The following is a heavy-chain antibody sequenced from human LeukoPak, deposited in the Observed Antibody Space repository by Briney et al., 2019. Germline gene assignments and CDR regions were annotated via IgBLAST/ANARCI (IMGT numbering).Heavy chain of an antibody. CDR3: ARSNYGNFDP. J-gene: IGHJ5*02. D-gene: IGHD1-7*01. V-gene: IGHV4-39*01. CDR1: GGSISSSSYY. CDR2: VYYTGST. Sequence: SETLSLTCTVSGGSISSSSYYWGWFRQPPGKGLEWIGTVYYTGSTYYNPSLKSRVAISVDTSKNQFSLKLSSVSATDTAVYYCARSNYGNFDPWGQGTLVTVSS.